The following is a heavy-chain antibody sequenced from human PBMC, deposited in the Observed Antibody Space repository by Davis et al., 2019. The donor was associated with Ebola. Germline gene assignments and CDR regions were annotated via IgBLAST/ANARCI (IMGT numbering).Heavy chain of an antibody. CDR1: GFTFSSYA. Sequence: GGSLRLSCAASGFTFSSYAMSWVRQAPGKGLEWVSAISGSGGSTYYADSVKGRFTISRDNSKNTLYLQMNSLRAEDTAVYYCAKGDGIAVAGTGRVAFDIWGQGTMVTVSS. CDR2: ISGSGGST. V-gene: IGHV3-23*01. CDR3: AKGDGIAVAGTGRVAFDI. J-gene: IGHJ3*02. D-gene: IGHD6-19*01.